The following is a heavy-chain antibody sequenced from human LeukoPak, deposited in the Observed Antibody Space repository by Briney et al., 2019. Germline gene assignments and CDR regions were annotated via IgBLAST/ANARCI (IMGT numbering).Heavy chain of an antibody. CDR1: GGSISSGGYY. CDR2: IYYSGST. J-gene: IGHJ4*02. CDR3: ARDRLDSSGYYYAY. V-gene: IGHV4-31*03. D-gene: IGHD3-22*01. Sequence: SQTLSLTCTVSGGSISSGGYYWSWIRQHPGKGLEWIGYIYYSGSTYYNPSLKSRVTISVDTSKNQFSLKLSSVTAADTAVYYCARDRLDSSGYYYAYWGQGTLVTVSS.